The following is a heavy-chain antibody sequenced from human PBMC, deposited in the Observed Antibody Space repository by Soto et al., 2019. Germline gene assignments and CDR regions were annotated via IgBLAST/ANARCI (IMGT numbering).Heavy chain of an antibody. CDR2: ISGSGGST. CDR1: GFTFSSYA. CDR3: AKDIPYYYDSSGYPFDY. V-gene: IGHV3-23*01. Sequence: GGSLRLSCAASGFTFSSYAMSWVRQAPGKGLEWVSAISGSGGSTYYADSVKGRFTISRDNSKNTLYLQMNSLRAEDTAVYYCAKDIPYYYDSSGYPFDYWGQGTLVTVSS. D-gene: IGHD3-22*01. J-gene: IGHJ4*02.